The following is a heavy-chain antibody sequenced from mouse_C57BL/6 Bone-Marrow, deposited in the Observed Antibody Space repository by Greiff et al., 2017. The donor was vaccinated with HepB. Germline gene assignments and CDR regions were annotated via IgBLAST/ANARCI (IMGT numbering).Heavy chain of an antibody. J-gene: IGHJ2*01. D-gene: IGHD1-1*01. Sequence: LQESGAELARPGASVKLSCKASGYTFTSYGISWVKQRTGQGLEWIGEIYPRSGNTYYNEKFKGKATLTADKSSSTAYMELRSLTSEDSAVYFCARSDYYGSSPDYWGQGTTLTVSS. V-gene: IGHV1-81*01. CDR1: GYTFTSYG. CDR2: IYPRSGNT. CDR3: ARSDYYGSSPDY.